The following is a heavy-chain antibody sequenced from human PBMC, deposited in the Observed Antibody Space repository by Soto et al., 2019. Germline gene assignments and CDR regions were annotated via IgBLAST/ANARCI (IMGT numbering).Heavy chain of an antibody. V-gene: IGHV3-23*01. CDR1: GFTFSSYA. CDR2: ISGSGGST. D-gene: IGHD5-12*01. Sequence: SGGSLRLSCAASGFTFSSYAMSGVRQDPGKGLEWVSAISGSGGSTYYADSVKGRFTISRDNSKNTLYLQMNSLRAEDTAVYYCAKRRDGYNYSGYFDYWGQGTLVTVSS. J-gene: IGHJ4*02. CDR3: AKRRDGYNYSGYFDY.